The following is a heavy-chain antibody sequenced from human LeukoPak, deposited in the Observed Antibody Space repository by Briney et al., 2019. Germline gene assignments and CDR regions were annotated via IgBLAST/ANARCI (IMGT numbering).Heavy chain of an antibody. D-gene: IGHD6-6*01. CDR1: GFTFSGSA. Sequence: GGSLRLSCAASGFTFSGSAMHWVRQASGKGLEWVGRIRSKANSYATAYAASVKGRFTISRDDSKNTAYLQMNSLKTEDTAVYYCTRRDQWYSSSDDRDYYYYYMDVWGKGTTVTVSS. V-gene: IGHV3-73*01. J-gene: IGHJ6*03. CDR3: TRRDQWYSSSDDRDYYYYYMDV. CDR2: IRSKANSYAT.